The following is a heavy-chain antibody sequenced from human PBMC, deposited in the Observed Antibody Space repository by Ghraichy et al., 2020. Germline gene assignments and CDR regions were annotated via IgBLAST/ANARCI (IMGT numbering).Heavy chain of an antibody. V-gene: IGHV3-23*01. D-gene: IGHD6-19*01. CDR3: AKEGPYSSDWSYFDY. CDR1: GFTFSSYA. Sequence: LSLTCAASGFTFSSYAMSWVRQAPGKGLEWVSAISGSGGSTYYADSVKGRFTISRDNSKNTLYLQMNSLRAEDTAVYYCAKEGPYSSDWSYFDYWGQGTLVTVSS. J-gene: IGHJ4*02. CDR2: ISGSGGST.